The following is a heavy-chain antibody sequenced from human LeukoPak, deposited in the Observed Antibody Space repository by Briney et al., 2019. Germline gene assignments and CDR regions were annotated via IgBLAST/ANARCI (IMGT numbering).Heavy chain of an antibody. Sequence: GESLKISCQGSGYSFTSYWIGWVRQMRGKGLEWMGIIYPGDSDTRYSPSFQGQVTISANKSISTAYLQWSSLKASDTAMYYCARCITMVRGVTNWFDPWGQGTLVTVSS. CDR2: IYPGDSDT. J-gene: IGHJ5*02. CDR3: ARCITMVRGVTNWFDP. D-gene: IGHD3-10*01. CDR1: GYSFTSYW. V-gene: IGHV5-51*01.